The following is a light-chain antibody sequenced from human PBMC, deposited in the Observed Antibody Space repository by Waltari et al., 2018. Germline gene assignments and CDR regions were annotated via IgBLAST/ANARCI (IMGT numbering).Light chain of an antibody. CDR2: DVS. J-gene: IGLJ1*01. CDR1: SSDIGIYNY. CDR3: TSFSSDSTPLV. Sequence: QSALTQPASVSGSLGQSITISCTGTSSDIGIYNYVSWYQQHPGTAPKLLIYDVSNRPSGVSNRFSGSKSGNTASLTISGLQSEDEADYYCTSFSSDSTPLVFGTGTRVTV. V-gene: IGLV2-14*03.